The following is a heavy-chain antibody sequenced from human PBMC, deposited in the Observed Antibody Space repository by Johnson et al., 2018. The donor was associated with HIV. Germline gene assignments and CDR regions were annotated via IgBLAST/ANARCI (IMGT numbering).Heavy chain of an antibody. J-gene: IGHJ3*02. CDR2: ISYDGSNK. CDR1: GFTFSDYY. CDR3: AKDRLFGFRNDAFDI. Sequence: QVQLVESGGGLVKPGGSLRLSCVASGFTFSDYYMTWVRQAPGKGLEWVAVISYDGSNKYYADSVKGRFTISRDNSKNTLYLQMNSLRAEDTAVYYCAKDRLFGFRNDAFDIWGQGTMVTVSS. V-gene: IGHV3-30*18. D-gene: IGHD3-16*01.